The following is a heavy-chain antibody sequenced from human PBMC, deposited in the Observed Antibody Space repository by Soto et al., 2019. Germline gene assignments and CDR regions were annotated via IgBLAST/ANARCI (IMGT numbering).Heavy chain of an antibody. CDR1: GFTVSSNH. Sequence: EVQLVESGGNLVQPGGSLRISCVASGFTVSSNHMTWVRQAPGKGLEWVSLISSGGSTYYADSVKGRFTISRDNSRNTLYLQMNSLRAEDTAMYHCARSLTTVTSWVYWGQGTLVTVSS. J-gene: IGHJ4*02. V-gene: IGHV3-66*01. D-gene: IGHD4-17*01. CDR3: ARSLTTVTSWVY. CDR2: ISSGGST.